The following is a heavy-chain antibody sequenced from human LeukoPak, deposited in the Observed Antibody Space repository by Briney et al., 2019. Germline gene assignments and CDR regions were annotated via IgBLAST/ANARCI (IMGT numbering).Heavy chain of an antibody. CDR3: ARGYSYGLGSYFDY. J-gene: IGHJ4*02. CDR1: GFPFMSYG. CDR2: IWYDGSNK. Sequence: GSLLLSCAASGFPFMSYGMHWVRQAPGKGLEGVAVIWYDGSNKYYADSGKGRLTISRDNSKNTLYLQMNSLRAEDTAVYYCARGYSYGLGSYFDYWGQGTLVTVSS. V-gene: IGHV3-33*01. D-gene: IGHD5-18*01.